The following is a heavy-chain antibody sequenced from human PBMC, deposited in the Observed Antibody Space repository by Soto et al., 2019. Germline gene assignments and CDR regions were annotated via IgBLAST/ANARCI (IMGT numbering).Heavy chain of an antibody. V-gene: IGHV3-21*01. D-gene: IGHD5-12*01. CDR2: ISSTGKYI. CDR3: ARRRKDVYNYGSTFDY. CDR1: GFTFSNYT. Sequence: GGSLRLSCAVSGFTFSNYTMNWVRQTLGKGLEWVSSISSTGKYIYYADSMEGRFSVSRDNAKNPLYLQMNSLRAEDTAVYFCARRRKDVYNYGSTFDYWGQGTLVTVSS. J-gene: IGHJ4*02.